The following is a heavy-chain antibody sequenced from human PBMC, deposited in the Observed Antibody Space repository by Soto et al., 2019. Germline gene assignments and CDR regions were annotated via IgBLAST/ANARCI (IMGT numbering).Heavy chain of an antibody. D-gene: IGHD4-17*01. V-gene: IGHV3-30*18. J-gene: IGHJ4*02. CDR3: AKDMSDYGNYPLLDY. Sequence: QVQLVESGGGVVQPGRSLRLSCAASGFIFSSYGMHWVRQAPGKGLEWVAVTSYDGSTKYYADSVKGRFTISRDNSENTLHLELNSLRPEATAVYYCAKDMSDYGNYPLLDYLVRGTLVTVSS. CDR2: TSYDGSTK. CDR1: GFIFSSYG.